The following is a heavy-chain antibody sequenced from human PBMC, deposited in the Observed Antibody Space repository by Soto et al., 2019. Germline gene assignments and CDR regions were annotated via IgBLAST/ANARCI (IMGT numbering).Heavy chain of an antibody. V-gene: IGHV4-31*03. CDR2: IYYSGST. CDR3: ARVRVGELLYYFDY. D-gene: IGHD3-10*01. J-gene: IGHJ4*02. CDR1: GGSISSGGYY. Sequence: QVQLQESGPGLVKPSQTLSLTCTVSGGSISSGGYYWSWIRQHPGKGLEWIGYIYYSGSTYYNPSLKSRVSISVDTSKNQFSLKLSSVTAADTAVYYCARVRVGELLYYFDYWGQGTLVTVSS.